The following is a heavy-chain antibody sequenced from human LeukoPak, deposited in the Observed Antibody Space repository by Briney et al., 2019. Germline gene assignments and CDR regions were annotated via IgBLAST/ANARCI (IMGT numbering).Heavy chain of an antibody. J-gene: IGHJ4*02. Sequence: GGSLRLSCAASGFTFSSNAMSWVRQAPGKGLEWVSAISGSDARTYYADSVKGRFTISRDNSKNTLYLQMSSLRAEDTAVYYCASRRGGIVGDYWGQGTLVTVSS. CDR2: ISGSDART. CDR3: ASRRGGIVGDY. V-gene: IGHV3-23*01. D-gene: IGHD2-15*01. CDR1: GFTFSSNA.